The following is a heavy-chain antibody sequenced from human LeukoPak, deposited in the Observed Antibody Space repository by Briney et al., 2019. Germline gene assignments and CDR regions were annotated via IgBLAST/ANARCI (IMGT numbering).Heavy chain of an antibody. J-gene: IGHJ4*02. D-gene: IGHD3-22*01. CDR2: MNPNSGNT. CDR3: AREDHETYYYDSSGYWWYY. CDR1: GYTFTSYD. V-gene: IGHV1-8*01. Sequence: ASVKVSCKASGYTFTSYDINWVRQATGQGLEWMGWMNPNSGNTGYAQKFQGRVTITTDESTSTAYMELSSLRSEDTAVYYCAREDHETYYYDSSGYWWYYWGQGTLVTVSS.